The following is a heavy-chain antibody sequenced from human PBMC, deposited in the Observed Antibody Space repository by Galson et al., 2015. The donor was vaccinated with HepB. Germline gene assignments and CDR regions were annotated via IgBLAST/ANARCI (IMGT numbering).Heavy chain of an antibody. CDR3: AGVPTRDSV. Sequence: SLRLSCAASGFTFSSYAMHWVRQAPGKGLEWVAVISYDGSNKYYADSVKGRFTISRDNSKNTLYLQMNSLRAEDTAVYYCAGVPTRDSVWGQGTLVTVSS. D-gene: IGHD5-24*01. V-gene: IGHV3-30-3*01. J-gene: IGHJ4*02. CDR1: GFTFSSYA. CDR2: ISYDGSNK.